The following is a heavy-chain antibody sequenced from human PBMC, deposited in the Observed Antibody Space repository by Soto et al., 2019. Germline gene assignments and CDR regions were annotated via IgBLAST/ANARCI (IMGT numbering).Heavy chain of an antibody. D-gene: IGHD6-19*01. Sequence: TSETLSLTCAVSGYSISSGYYWGWIRQPPGKGLEWIGSIYYSGSTSSNPSLKSRVSISVDTSKNQFSLKLSSVSAADTAVYYCARAGGVGVAGTHLDYWGLGTLVTVSS. CDR2: IYYSGST. J-gene: IGHJ4*02. CDR3: ARAGGVGVAGTHLDY. CDR1: GYSISSGYY. V-gene: IGHV4-38-2*01.